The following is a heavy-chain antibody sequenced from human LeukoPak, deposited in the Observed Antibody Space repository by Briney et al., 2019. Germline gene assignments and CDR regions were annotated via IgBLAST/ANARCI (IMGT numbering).Heavy chain of an antibody. CDR3: AKDSSSSNYYYGLDV. D-gene: IGHD6-6*01. Sequence: GGSLRLSCAAAGFSFSSYAMHWVRQAPGTGLEWVTSISNDGGNERYADSVRGRFTISRDNPKNTVYLQMNSLRDEDTAVYYCAKDSSSSNYYYGLDVWGQGTTVTVSS. CDR1: GFSFSSYA. CDR2: ISNDGGNE. V-gene: IGHV3-30*18. J-gene: IGHJ6*02.